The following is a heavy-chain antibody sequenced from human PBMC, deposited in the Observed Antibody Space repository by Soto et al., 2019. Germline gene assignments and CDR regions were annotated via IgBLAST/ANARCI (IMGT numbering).Heavy chain of an antibody. CDR2: IYHSGST. V-gene: IGHV4-4*02. CDR3: ARGDVERSYGMEV. CDR1: GGSISSSNW. J-gene: IGHJ6*02. D-gene: IGHD3-10*02. Sequence: PSETLSLTCAVSGGSISSSNWWSWVRQPPGKGLEWIGEIYHSGSTNYNPSLKSRVTISVDKSKNQFSLKLSSVTAAETAVYYCARGDVERSYGMEVWGQETTLTVS.